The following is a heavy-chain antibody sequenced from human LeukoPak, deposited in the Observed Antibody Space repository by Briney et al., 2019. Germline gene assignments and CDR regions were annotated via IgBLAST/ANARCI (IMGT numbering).Heavy chain of an antibody. Sequence: ASVKVSCKASGYTFTSYDINWVRQAPGQGLEWMGWISVYNGNTNYAQKLQGRVTMTTDTSTSTAYMELRSLRSDDTAVYYCARATLFIPSRPVDYWGQGSLVTVSS. CDR1: GYTFTSYD. CDR3: ARATLFIPSRPVDY. CDR2: ISVYNGNT. V-gene: IGHV1-18*01. J-gene: IGHJ4*02. D-gene: IGHD3-9*01.